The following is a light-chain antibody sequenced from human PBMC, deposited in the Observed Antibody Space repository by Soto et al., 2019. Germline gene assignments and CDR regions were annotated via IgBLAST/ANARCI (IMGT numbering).Light chain of an antibody. Sequence: QSVLTQPPSLSETPGQKFTIPCSGSSSNVGSNHVYWYQQLPGKAPTLLIYRSNRRPPGVPDRFSGSKSGTSASLAISGLRSEDEADYYCATWDDSVRSPVFGGGTKLTVL. V-gene: IGLV1-47*01. CDR3: ATWDDSVRSPV. J-gene: IGLJ3*02. CDR2: RSN. CDR1: SSNVGSNH.